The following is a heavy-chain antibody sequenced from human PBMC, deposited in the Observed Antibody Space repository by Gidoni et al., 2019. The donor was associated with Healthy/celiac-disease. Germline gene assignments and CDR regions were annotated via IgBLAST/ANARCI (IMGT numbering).Heavy chain of an antibody. CDR2: IYSGGST. V-gene: IGHV3-66*02. CDR3: ARASKYYYGSGSLDY. D-gene: IGHD3-10*01. J-gene: IGHJ4*02. Sequence: EVQLVESGGGLVQPGGFLRLSCAASGFPVSSNYMSWVRQAPGKGLEWVSVIYSGGSTYYADSVKGRFTISRDNSKNTLYLQMNSLRAEDTAVYYCARASKYYYGSGSLDYWGQGTLVTVSS. CDR1: GFPVSSNY.